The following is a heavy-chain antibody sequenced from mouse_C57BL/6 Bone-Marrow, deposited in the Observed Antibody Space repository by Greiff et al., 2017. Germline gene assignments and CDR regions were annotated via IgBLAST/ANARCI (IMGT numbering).Heavy chain of an antibody. CDR1: GYTFTDYY. Sequence: EVQLQQSGPELVKPGASVKISCKASGYTFTDYYMNWVKQRHGKSLEWIGDINPNNGGTSYNQKFKGKATLTVDKSSSTAYMELRSLTSEDSAVYYWARWHSRAWFAYWGQGTLVTVSA. V-gene: IGHV1-26*01. J-gene: IGHJ3*01. CDR2: INPNNGGT. CDR3: ARWHSRAWFAY. D-gene: IGHD1-1*01.